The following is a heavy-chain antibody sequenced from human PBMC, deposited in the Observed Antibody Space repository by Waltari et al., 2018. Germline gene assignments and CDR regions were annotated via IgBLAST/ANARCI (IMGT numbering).Heavy chain of an antibody. Sequence: QLQLQESGPGLVKPSETLSLTCTVSGGSISSSSYYWGWIRQPPGKGLEWNGSSYYRGSTYYTPSLKSRFTISVDTSKNQFSLKLSSVTAADTAVYYCARGLNAGWYYFDYWGQGTLVTVSS. V-gene: IGHV4-39*07. CDR2: SYYRGST. D-gene: IGHD6-19*01. J-gene: IGHJ4*02. CDR3: ARGLNAGWYYFDY. CDR1: GGSISSSSYY.